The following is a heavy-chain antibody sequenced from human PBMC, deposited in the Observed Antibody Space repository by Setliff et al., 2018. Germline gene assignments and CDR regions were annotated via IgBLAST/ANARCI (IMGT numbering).Heavy chain of an antibody. Sequence: PGGSLRLSCAASVFTFSDYYMTWIRQAPGKGLECISYTSNTGITTYYADSVKGRFTISRDNAKKSLYLQMSSLRAEDTAVYYCARWTARAVDYWGQGTLVTVSS. CDR2: TSNTGITT. V-gene: IGHV3-11*01. CDR1: VFTFSDYY. CDR3: ARWTARAVDY. D-gene: IGHD6-6*01. J-gene: IGHJ4*02.